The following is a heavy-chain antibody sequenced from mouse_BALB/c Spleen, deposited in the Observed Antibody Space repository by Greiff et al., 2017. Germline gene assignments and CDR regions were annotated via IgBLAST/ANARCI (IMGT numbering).Heavy chain of an antibody. Sequence: EVKVVESGGGLVQPGGSRKLSCAASGFTFSSFGMHWVRQAPEKGLEWVAYISSGSSTIYYADTVKGRFTISRDNPKNTLFLQMTSLRSEDTAMYYCARYTYGTSYAMDYWGQGTSVTVSS. CDR1: GFTFSSFG. CDR2: ISSGSSTI. J-gene: IGHJ4*01. D-gene: IGHD1-1*01. V-gene: IGHV5-17*02. CDR3: ARYTYGTSYAMDY.